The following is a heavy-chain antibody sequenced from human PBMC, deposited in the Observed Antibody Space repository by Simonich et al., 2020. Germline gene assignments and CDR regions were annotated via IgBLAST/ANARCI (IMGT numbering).Heavy chain of an antibody. CDR3: AREGIAARDAFDI. D-gene: IGHD6-6*01. CDR2: IKQDGSEK. J-gene: IGHJ3*02. V-gene: IGHV3-7*01. Sequence: EVQLVESGGGLVQPGGSLRLSCAASGFTFSSSWMSWVRQAPGRGLCWVANIKQDGSEKYYVDAVKGRFTISRENAKNSLYLQMNSLRAEDTAVYYCAREGIAARDAFDIWGQGTMVTVSS. CDR1: GFTFSSSW.